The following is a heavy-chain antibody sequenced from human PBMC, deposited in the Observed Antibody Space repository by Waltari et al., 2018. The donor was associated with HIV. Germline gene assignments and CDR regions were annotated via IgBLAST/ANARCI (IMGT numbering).Heavy chain of an antibody. Sequence: QVQLVESGGGVVQPGRPLRLSCAPSGFSFSTFVMPWVRQAPGKGLEWVADIAPDGSDKYHADSVKGRFTISRDNSKNTLYLQMNSLRAEDTAVYFCAREYYFDSSGYNSGFDYWGQGTLVTVSS. D-gene: IGHD3-22*01. CDR1: GFSFSTFV. V-gene: IGHV3-30*01. CDR2: IAPDGSDK. CDR3: AREYYFDSSGYNSGFDY. J-gene: IGHJ4*02.